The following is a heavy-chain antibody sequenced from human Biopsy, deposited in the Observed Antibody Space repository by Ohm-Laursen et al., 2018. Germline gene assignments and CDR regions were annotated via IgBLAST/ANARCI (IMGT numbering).Heavy chain of an antibody. V-gene: IGHV4-38-2*01. J-gene: IGHJ6*02. CDR2: IYYDGIT. CDR3: ARVAGGYAYYYGMDV. D-gene: IGHD5-12*01. Sequence: SDTLSPTCAVSGYSVTNDYYWGWIRQPPGKGLEWIGNIYYDGITYYNPSLKSRVAMSVDTSKNQFSLRLTSVTAADTAVYYCARVAGGYAYYYGMDVWGQGTTVIVSS. CDR1: GYSVTNDYY.